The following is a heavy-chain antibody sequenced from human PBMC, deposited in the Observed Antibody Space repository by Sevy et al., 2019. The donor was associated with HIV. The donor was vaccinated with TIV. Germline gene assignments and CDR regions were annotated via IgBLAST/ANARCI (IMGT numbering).Heavy chain of an antibody. CDR2: ISYTGGT. CDR3: ARRGDNNWFDP. CDR1: GVSISGGAYY. D-gene: IGHD2-15*01. V-gene: IGHV4-39*01. J-gene: IGHJ5*02. Sequence: SETLSLTCTVSGVSISGGAYYWGWIRQPPGKGLEGIGSISYTGGTYYNPSLKSRVTITVDTSKNQFSLKLTSVTAADTAVYYCARRGDNNWFDPWGQGTLVTVSS.